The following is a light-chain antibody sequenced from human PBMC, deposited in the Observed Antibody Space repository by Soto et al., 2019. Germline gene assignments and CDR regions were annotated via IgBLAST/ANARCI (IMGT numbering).Light chain of an antibody. CDR2: QAS. CDR1: QSLSSW. Sequence: DIQMTQSPSTLSASVGDRVTITCRASQSLSSWLAWYQQKPGKAPKLLIYQASSLESGVPSRFSGSGSGTEFTLTISSLHPDDFATYYCQQYNTYPLTCGGGTKVDIK. CDR3: QQYNTYPLT. V-gene: IGKV1-5*03. J-gene: IGKJ4*01.